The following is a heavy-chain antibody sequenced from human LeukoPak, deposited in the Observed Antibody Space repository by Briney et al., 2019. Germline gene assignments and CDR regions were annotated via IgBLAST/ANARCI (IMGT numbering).Heavy chain of an antibody. CDR1: GYTFTAQY. CDR3: AREPRMVRGHDYYYMDV. V-gene: IGHV1-8*03. CDR2: MNPNSGNT. Sequence: ASVKVSCKASGYTFTAQYVHWVRQAPGQGLEWMGWMNPNSGNTGYAQKFQGRVTITRNTSIGTAYMELSSLRSEDTAVYYCAREPRMVRGHDYYYMDVWGKGTTVTASS. J-gene: IGHJ6*03. D-gene: IGHD3-10*01.